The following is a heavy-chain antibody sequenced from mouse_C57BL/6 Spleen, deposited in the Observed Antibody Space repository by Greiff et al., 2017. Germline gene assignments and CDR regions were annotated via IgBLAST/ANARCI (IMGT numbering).Heavy chain of an antibody. CDR2: ISSGGSYT. CDR1: GFTFSSYG. Sequence: VKLVESGGDLVKPGGSLKLSCAASGFTFSSYGMSWVRQTPDKRLEWVATISSGGSYTYYPDSVKGRFTISRDNAKNTLYLQMSSLKSEDTAMYYCARDYYGSRDYWGQGTTRTVSS. CDR3: ARDYYGSRDY. V-gene: IGHV5-6*02. J-gene: IGHJ2*01. D-gene: IGHD1-1*01.